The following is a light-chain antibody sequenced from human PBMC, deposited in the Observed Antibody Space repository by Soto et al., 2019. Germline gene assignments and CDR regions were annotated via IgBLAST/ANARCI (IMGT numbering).Light chain of an antibody. V-gene: IGKV1-6*02. Sequence: AIQMTQSPSSLSASVGDSVTITCRASQGIRNELGWYQQKPGKAHKFLIYAASSLHSGVPSRFSGSGSGTDFTLIISGMQPEYFATYYCLQESGYPRTFVQGTKLEIK. CDR3: LQESGYPRT. CDR2: AAS. CDR1: QGIRNE. J-gene: IGKJ1*01.